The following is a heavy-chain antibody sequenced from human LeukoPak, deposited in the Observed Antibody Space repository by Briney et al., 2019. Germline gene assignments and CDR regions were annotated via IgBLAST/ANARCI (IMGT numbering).Heavy chain of an antibody. V-gene: IGHV1-8*01. Sequence: AAVPVSFTASGYTFTSYDINWVRQATGQGLEWMGLMNPNSGNTGYAQKFQGRVTMTRNTSISTAYMELSSLRSEDTAVYYCARGRVVPAASAGWFDPWGQGTLVTVSA. D-gene: IGHD2-2*01. CDR2: MNPNSGNT. J-gene: IGHJ5*02. CDR3: ARGRVVPAASAGWFDP. CDR1: GYTFTSYD.